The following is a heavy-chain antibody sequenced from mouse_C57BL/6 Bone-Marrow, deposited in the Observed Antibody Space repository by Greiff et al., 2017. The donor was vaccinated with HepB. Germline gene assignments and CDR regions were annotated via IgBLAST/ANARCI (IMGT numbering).Heavy chain of an antibody. CDR3: ARSGYGSSYVFAY. CDR2: IYPGGGYT. J-gene: IGHJ3*01. Sequence: QVQLQQSGAELVRPGTSVKMSCKASGYTFTNYWIGWAKQRPGHGLEWIGDIYPGGGYTNYNEKFKGKATLTADKSSSTAYMQFSSLISEDSAIYYCARSGYGSSYVFAYWGQGTLVTVSA. D-gene: IGHD1-1*01. CDR1: GYTFTNYW. V-gene: IGHV1-63*01.